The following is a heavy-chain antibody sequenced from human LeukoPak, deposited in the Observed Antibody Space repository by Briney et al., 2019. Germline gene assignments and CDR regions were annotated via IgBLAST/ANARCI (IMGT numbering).Heavy chain of an antibody. D-gene: IGHD2-15*01. CDR1: GGSISSYY. V-gene: IGHV4-4*07. CDR3: ARDLIHCSGGSCYSNWFDP. Sequence: SETLSLTCTVSGGSISSYYWSWIRQPAGKGLEWIGRIYTSGSTNYNPSLRSRVTMSVDTSKNQFSLKLSSVTAADTAVYYYARDLIHCSGGSCYSNWFDPWGQGTLVTVSS. CDR2: IYTSGST. J-gene: IGHJ5*02.